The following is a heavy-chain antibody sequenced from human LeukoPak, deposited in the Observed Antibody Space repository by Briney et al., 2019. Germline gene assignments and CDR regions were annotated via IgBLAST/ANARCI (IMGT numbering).Heavy chain of an antibody. CDR2: INPNSGGT. D-gene: IGHD5-18*01. Sequence: GASVKVSCKASGYTFTGYYMHWVRQAPGQGLEWMGWINPNSGGTNYAQKFQGRVTMTRDTSISTAYMELSRLRSDDTAVYYCARELLGYSYGYYPFYWGQGTLVTVSS. CDR1: GYTFTGYY. J-gene: IGHJ4*02. V-gene: IGHV1-2*02. CDR3: ARELLGYSYGYYPFY.